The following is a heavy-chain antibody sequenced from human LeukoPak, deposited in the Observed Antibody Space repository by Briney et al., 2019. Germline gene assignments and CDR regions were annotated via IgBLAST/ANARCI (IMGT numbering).Heavy chain of an antibody. Sequence: GSLRLSCAASGFTFSSYAMTWVRQAPGKGLEWVSSISGSGGSTYYADSVKGRFTISRDNAKNSLYLQVNSLRDEDTAVYYCARGRGLTLSYHYFDYWGQGTLVTVSS. V-gene: IGHV3-23*01. CDR2: ISGSGGST. D-gene: IGHD3-10*01. CDR3: ARGRGLTLSYHYFDY. CDR1: GFTFSSYA. J-gene: IGHJ4*02.